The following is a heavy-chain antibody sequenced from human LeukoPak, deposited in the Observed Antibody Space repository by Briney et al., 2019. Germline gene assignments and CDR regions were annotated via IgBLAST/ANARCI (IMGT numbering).Heavy chain of an antibody. CDR3: ARGEKELALPLAAATYYYYYMDV. V-gene: IGHV4-59*01. J-gene: IGHJ6*03. D-gene: IGHD1-7*01. CDR1: GGSISSYY. CDR2: IYYSGST. Sequence: PSETLSLTCTVSGGSISSYYWSWIRQPPGKGLEWIGSIYYSGSTNYNPSLKSRVTISVDTSKNQFSLKLSSVTAADTAVYYCARGEKELALPLAAATYYYYYMDVWGKGTTVTVSS.